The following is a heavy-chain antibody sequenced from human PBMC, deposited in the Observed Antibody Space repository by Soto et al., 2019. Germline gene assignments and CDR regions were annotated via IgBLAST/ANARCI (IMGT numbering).Heavy chain of an antibody. D-gene: IGHD2-15*01. J-gene: IGHJ6*02. CDR3: ARGGVVVGGYGMDV. CDR1: GGSISSGDYY. V-gene: IGHV4-30-4*01. Sequence: SETLSLTCTVSGGSISSGDYYWSWIRQPPGKGLEWIGYIYYSGSTYYNPSLKSRVTISVDTSKNQFSLKLSSVTAADTAVYYCARGGVVVGGYGMDVWGQGTTVTVSS. CDR2: IYYSGST.